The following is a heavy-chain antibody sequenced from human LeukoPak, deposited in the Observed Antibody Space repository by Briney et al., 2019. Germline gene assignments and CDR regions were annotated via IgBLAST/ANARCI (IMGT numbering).Heavy chain of an antibody. Sequence: GGSLRLSCAASGFTFSSYSMNWVRQAPGKGLEWVSYISSSSTIYYADSVKGRFTISRDNAKNSLYLQMNSLRAEDTAVYYCARDRGWIQHDIWGQGTMVTVSS. CDR2: ISSSSTI. D-gene: IGHD5-18*01. V-gene: IGHV3-48*01. CDR3: ARDRGWIQHDI. J-gene: IGHJ3*02. CDR1: GFTFSSYS.